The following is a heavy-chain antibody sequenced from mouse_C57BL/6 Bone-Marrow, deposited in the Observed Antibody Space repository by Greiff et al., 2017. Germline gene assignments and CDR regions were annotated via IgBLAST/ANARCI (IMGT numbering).Heavy chain of an antibody. V-gene: IGHV2-5*01. Sequence: VKLQESGPGLVQPSQSLSITCTVSGFSLTSYGVHWVRQSPGKGLEWLGVIWRGGSTDYNAAFMSRLSIPKDNSKSQVFFKMNSLQADDTAIYYCAITGKGYFDVWGTGTTVTVSS. J-gene: IGHJ1*03. CDR2: IWRGGST. D-gene: IGHD4-1*01. CDR3: AITGKGYFDV. CDR1: GFSLTSYG.